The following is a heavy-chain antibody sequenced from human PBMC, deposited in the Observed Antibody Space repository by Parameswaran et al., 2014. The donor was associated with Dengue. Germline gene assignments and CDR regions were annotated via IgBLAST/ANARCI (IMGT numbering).Heavy chain of an antibody. CDR2: INPNSGGT. J-gene: IGHJ4*02. D-gene: IGHD6-25*01. Sequence: VRQMPGKGLEWMGWINPNSGGTNYAQKFQGRVTMTRDTSISTAYMELSRLRSDDTAVYYCARDWSAALDYWGQGTLVTVSS. V-gene: IGHV1-2*02. CDR3: ARDWSAALDY.